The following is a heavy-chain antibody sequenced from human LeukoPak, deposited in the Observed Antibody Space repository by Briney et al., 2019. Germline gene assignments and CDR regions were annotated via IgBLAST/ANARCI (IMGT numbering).Heavy chain of an antibody. CDR1: GFTFSSYD. V-gene: IGHV3-23*01. CDR3: AIFYASGSRGRASGF. CDR2: ISRSGGTT. Sequence: GGSLRLSCAASGFTFSSYDMTWVRQTPGKGLEWVALISRSGGTTYYADSVKGRFTISRDNSKNTLYLQLSGLRAEDTALYYCAIFYASGSRGRASGFWGQGTMVTVSS. D-gene: IGHD3-16*01. J-gene: IGHJ4*02.